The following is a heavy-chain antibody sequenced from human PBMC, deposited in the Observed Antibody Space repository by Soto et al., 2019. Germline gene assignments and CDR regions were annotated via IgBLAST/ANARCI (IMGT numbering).Heavy chain of an antibody. CDR1: GGSISSYY. Sequence: PSETLSLTCTVSGGSISSYYWSWIRQPPGKGLEWIGYIYYSGSTNYNPSLKSRVTISVDTSKNQFSLKLSSVTAADTAVYYCARYNKSIAASRAYFDYWGQGTLVTVSS. CDR2: IYYSGST. CDR3: ARYNKSIAASRAYFDY. V-gene: IGHV4-59*01. D-gene: IGHD6-6*01. J-gene: IGHJ4*02.